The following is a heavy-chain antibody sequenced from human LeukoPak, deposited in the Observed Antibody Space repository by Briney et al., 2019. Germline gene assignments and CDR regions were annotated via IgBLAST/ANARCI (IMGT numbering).Heavy chain of an antibody. CDR3: ARDIADIVVVPAAIRN. CDR2: ISAYNGNT. D-gene: IGHD2-2*02. CDR1: GYTFTSYG. V-gene: IGHV1-18*01. J-gene: IGHJ4*02. Sequence: GASXKVSCKASGYTFTSYGISWVRQAPGQGLEWMGWISAYNGNTNYAQKLQGRVTMTTDTSTSTAYMELRSLRSDDTAVYYCARDIADIVVVPAAIRNWGQGTLVTVSS.